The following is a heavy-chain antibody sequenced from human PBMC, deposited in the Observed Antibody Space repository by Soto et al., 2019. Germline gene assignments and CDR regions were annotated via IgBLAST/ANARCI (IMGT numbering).Heavy chain of an antibody. CDR2: ISWNSGSI. Sequence: EVQLVESGGGLVQPGRSLRLSCAASGFTFDDYAMHWVRQAPGKGLEWVSGISWNSGSIGYADSVKGRFTISRDNAKNSLYLQMNSLRAEDTALYYCAKGVLRYFDWKNLDYWGQGTLVTVSS. J-gene: IGHJ4*02. D-gene: IGHD3-9*01. CDR1: GFTFDDYA. V-gene: IGHV3-9*01. CDR3: AKGVLRYFDWKNLDY.